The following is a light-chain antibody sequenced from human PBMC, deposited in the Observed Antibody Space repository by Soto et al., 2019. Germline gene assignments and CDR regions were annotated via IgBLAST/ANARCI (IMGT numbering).Light chain of an antibody. CDR1: SSDVGGYNY. V-gene: IGLV2-14*01. CDR2: EVS. Sequence: SVLTQPASVSGSPGQSITISCTGTSSDVGGYNYVSWYQQHPGKAPKLMIYEVSNRPSGVSNRFSGSKSGNTASLTISGLXAEDEADYYCSSYTSSSTPFVFGTGTKVTVL. CDR3: SSYTSSSTPFV. J-gene: IGLJ1*01.